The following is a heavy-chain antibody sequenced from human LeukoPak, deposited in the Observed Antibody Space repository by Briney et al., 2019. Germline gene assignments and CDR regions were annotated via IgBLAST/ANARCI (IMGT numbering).Heavy chain of an antibody. CDR3: STVRYCTTDVCYTPFDY. V-gene: IGHV3-15*01. CDR1: GFTFSNAW. Sequence: GGSLRLSCAASGFTFSNAWMTWVRQAPGRGLEWVGRIKRKTDGGTTDYAAPVKGRFTTSRDDSKNTLYLQMNSLKTEDTAVYYCSTVRYCTTDVCYTPFDYWGQGTLVTVSS. J-gene: IGHJ4*02. CDR2: IKRKTDGGTT. D-gene: IGHD2-8*01.